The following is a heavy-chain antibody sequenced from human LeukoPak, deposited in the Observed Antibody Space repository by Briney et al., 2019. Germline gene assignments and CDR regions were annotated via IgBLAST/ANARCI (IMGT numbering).Heavy chain of an antibody. CDR1: GGSISSNRYY. CDR2: IFYTGST. V-gene: IGHV4-39*01. D-gene: IGHD3-10*01. CDR3: ATNYYGSGSLNWFDP. Sequence: SETLSLTCTVSGGSISSNRYYRGWIRQPPGKGLKWIGNIFYTGSTYYNPSLKSRVTISVDTSKNQFSLKLSSVTAADTAVYYCATNYYGSGSLNWFDPWGQGTLVTVSS. J-gene: IGHJ5*02.